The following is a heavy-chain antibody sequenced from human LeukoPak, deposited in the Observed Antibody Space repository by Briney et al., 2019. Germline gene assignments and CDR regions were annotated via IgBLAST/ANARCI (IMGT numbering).Heavy chain of an antibody. J-gene: IGHJ4*02. V-gene: IGHV4-59*12. CDR2: IHYSGSA. CDR3: ARGQWFRAF. Sequence: SETLSLTCTVPGVSINSYYWSWIRQPAGKGLEWIGEIHYSGSATYNPSLKSRVTISVDTSKNQFSLKMNSVTAADTAVYYCARGQWFRAFWSRGTPVTVSS. CDR1: GVSINSYY. D-gene: IGHD3-10*01.